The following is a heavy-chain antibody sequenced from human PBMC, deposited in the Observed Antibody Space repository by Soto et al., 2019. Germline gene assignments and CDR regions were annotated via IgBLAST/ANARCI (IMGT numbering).Heavy chain of an antibody. V-gene: IGHV4-61*01. D-gene: IGHD5-18*01. CDR1: GGSVSSGSYY. CDR3: ARGVPYSYGYVSWFDP. CDR2: IYYSGST. Sequence: SVTLTLTCTVSGGSVSSGSYYWSWIRQPPWKGLEWIGYIYYSGSTNYNPSLKSRVTISVDTSKNQFSLKLSSVTAADTAVYYCARGVPYSYGYVSWFDPWGQGTLVTVSS. J-gene: IGHJ5*02.